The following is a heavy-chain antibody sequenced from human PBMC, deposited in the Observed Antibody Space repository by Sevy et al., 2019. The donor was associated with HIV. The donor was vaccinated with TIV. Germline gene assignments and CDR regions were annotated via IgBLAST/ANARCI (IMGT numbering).Heavy chain of an antibody. Sequence: GGSLRLSCAASGFTVSSNYMSWGRQAPGKGLEWVSVIYSGGSTYYADSVKGRFTISRDNSKNTLYLQMNSLSAEDTAVYYCARAQDYYDSSGYYPSAAFDIWGQGTMVTVSS. D-gene: IGHD3-22*01. CDR2: IYSGGST. CDR3: ARAQDYYDSSGYYPSAAFDI. CDR1: GFTVSSNY. V-gene: IGHV3-66*01. J-gene: IGHJ3*02.